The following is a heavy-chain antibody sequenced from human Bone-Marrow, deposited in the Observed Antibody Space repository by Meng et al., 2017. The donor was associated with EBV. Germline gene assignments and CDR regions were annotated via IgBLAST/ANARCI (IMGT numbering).Heavy chain of an antibody. CDR1: GFIFSNYA. CDR3: AKDYYYDSSGTYYDY. CDR2: ISSGGATT. J-gene: IGHJ4*02. V-gene: IGHV3-23*01. D-gene: IGHD3-22*01. Sequence: EVQLLQSGGGLVQSGGSLRLSFAASGFIFSNYALNWVRQSPGKGLEWVSAISSGGATTYYADSVKGRFTISRDNSKNTLFLQMNSLRAEDTAVYFCAKDYYYDSSGTYYDYWGRGSLVTVSS.